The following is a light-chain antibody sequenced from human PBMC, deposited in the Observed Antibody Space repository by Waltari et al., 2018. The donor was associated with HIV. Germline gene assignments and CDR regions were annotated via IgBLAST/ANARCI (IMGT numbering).Light chain of an antibody. CDR1: RKLLYSSNNKSY. J-gene: IGKJ2*01. CDR3: QQYYSVPYT. Sequence: VTQSQHSLALLLGEEATLNGKSVRKLLYSSNNKSYLAWYQQKAGQRPKLLIYWASTRESGVPDRFSGSGSGTDFTLTISSLQAEDVAVYYCQQYYSVPYTFGQGTKLEIK. CDR2: WAS. V-gene: IGKV4-1*01.